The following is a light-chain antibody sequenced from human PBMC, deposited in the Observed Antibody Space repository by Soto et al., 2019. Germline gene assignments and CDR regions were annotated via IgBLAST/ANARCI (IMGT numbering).Light chain of an antibody. J-gene: IGKJ1*01. CDR1: QSVSSSH. CDR2: GAS. V-gene: IGKV3-20*01. Sequence: EIVLTQSPDTLSLSPGERATLSCRASQSVSSSHLAWYQQKPGQAPRLLIYGASSRATGIPDRFSGSGSGTDFTLTITTLEPEDFAVYYCQQYGSSQTFGRGTKVDIK. CDR3: QQYGSSQT.